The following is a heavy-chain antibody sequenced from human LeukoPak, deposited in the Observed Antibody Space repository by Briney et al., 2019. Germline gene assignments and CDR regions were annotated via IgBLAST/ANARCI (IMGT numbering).Heavy chain of an antibody. Sequence: SETLSLTCTVSGGSISSSSYYWGWIRQPPGKGLEWIGSIYYSGSTYYNPSLKSRVTISVDTSKNQFSLKLSSVTAADTAVYYCARSTMVRGVIRRGPPFDYWGQGTLVTVSS. J-gene: IGHJ4*02. V-gene: IGHV4-39*07. CDR2: IYYSGST. CDR3: ARSTMVRGVIRRGPPFDY. D-gene: IGHD3-10*01. CDR1: GGSISSSSYY.